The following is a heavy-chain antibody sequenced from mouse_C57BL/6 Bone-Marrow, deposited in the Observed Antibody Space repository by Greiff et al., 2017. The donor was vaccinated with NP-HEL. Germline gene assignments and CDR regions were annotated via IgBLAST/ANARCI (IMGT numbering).Heavy chain of an antibody. CDR1: GFTFSSYG. V-gene: IGHV5-6*01. CDR3: ARQKSFDY. Sequence: EVNVVESGGDLVKPGGSLKLSCAASGFTFSSYGMSWVRQTPDKRLEWVATISSGGSYTYYPDSVKGRFTISRDNAKNTLYLQMSSLKSEDTAMYYCARQKSFDYWGQGTTLTVSS. J-gene: IGHJ2*01. CDR2: ISSGGSYT.